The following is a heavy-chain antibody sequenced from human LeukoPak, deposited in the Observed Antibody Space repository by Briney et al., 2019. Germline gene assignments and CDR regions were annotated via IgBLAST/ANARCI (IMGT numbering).Heavy chain of an antibody. D-gene: IGHD3-3*01. CDR1: GFTFSSYA. J-gene: IGHJ4*02. CDR2: ISYDGSNK. CDR3: AREEGAGATYYDFWSGYYGYYFDY. Sequence: GGSLRLSWAASGFTFSSYAMHWVRQAPGKGLEWVAVISYDGSNKYYADSEKGRFTISRDNSKNTLYLQMNSLRAEDTAVYYCAREEGAGATYYDFWSGYYGYYFDYWGQGTLVTVSS. V-gene: IGHV3-30-3*01.